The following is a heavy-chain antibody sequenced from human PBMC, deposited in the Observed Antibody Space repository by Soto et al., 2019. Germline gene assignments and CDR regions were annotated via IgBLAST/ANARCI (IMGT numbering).Heavy chain of an antibody. D-gene: IGHD3-9*01. Sequence: SETLSLTCAVSGGSISSSNWWSWVRQPPGKGLEWIGEIYHSGSTNYNPSLKSRVTISVDKSKNQFSLKLSSVTAADTAVYYCARAFNVLRYFGWLADGYYYYGMDVWGQGTTVTVSS. CDR3: ARAFNVLRYFGWLADGYYYYGMDV. CDR1: GGSISSSNW. CDR2: IYHSGST. V-gene: IGHV4-4*02. J-gene: IGHJ6*02.